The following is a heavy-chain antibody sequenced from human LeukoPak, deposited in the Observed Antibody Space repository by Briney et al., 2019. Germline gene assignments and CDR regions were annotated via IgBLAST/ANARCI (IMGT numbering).Heavy chain of an antibody. J-gene: IGHJ4*02. CDR1: GFTFSSYA. D-gene: IGHD2-15*01. CDR3: ARDSFYCRGGSCYSSKGIFEY. CDR2: ISSDSSDT. V-gene: IGHV3-21*01. Sequence: GGSLRLSCAASGFTFSSYAMSWVRQAPGKGLEWVSTISSDSSDTYYADSMKGRITISRDNGKKSLYLQINSLRVEDTAVYYCARDSFYCRGGSCYSSKGIFEYWGQGTLVTVSS.